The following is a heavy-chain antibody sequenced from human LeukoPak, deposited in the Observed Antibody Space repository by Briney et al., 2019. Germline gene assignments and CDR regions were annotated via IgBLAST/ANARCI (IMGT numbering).Heavy chain of an antibody. CDR1: GYTFTSYG. J-gene: IGHJ4*02. V-gene: IGHV1-18*01. CDR3: AREAHRDSSSWYVGY. Sequence: ASVKVSCKASGYTFTSYGITWVRQAPGQGLEWMGWISGYNGNTKYAKKLQGRVTMTTDTSTSTAYMELRSLRSDDTAVYYCAREAHRDSSSWYVGYWGQGTLVTVSS. D-gene: IGHD6-13*01. CDR2: ISGYNGNT.